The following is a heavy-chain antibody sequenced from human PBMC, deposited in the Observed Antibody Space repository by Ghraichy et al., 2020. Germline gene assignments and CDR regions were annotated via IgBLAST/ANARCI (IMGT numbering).Heavy chain of an antibody. CDR1: EFTFSSYW. Sequence: GGSLRLSCAASEFTFSSYWMHWVRQAPGRGLVWVSRVKSDGSSTDYADSVKGRFTISRDNARNTLHLEMNSLTAEDTAVYYCARGVGSAPQSAFDNWGHGAMVPVSS. D-gene: IGHD3-16*01. CDR2: VKSDGSST. V-gene: IGHV3-74*01. J-gene: IGHJ3*02. CDR3: ARGVGSAPQSAFDN.